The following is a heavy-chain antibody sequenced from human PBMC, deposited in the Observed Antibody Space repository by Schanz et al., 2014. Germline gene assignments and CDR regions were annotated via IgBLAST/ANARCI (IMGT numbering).Heavy chain of an antibody. V-gene: IGHV3-66*01. CDR1: GFNVGNNY. D-gene: IGHD2-8*01. CDR3: ASRSVYAPT. Sequence: EVQLEVSGGGLVQPRGSLRLSCAASGFNVGNNYMSWVRQPPGKGLECISIIYSRGGTFHADSVKGRFTISRDKSKNTLYLEMNSLRAEDTAVYYCASRSVYAPTWGQGILVTVSS. J-gene: IGHJ5*02. CDR2: IYSRGGT.